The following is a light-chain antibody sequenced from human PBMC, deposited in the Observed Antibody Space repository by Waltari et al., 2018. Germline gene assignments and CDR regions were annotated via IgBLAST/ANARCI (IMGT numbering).Light chain of an antibody. CDR2: YAS. Sequence: EIVLTQSPDFQSVTPKEKVTITCRASQSIVSSFHWYQQKPGQSPKLLITYASQSFSGVPSRFSGSGSGTDFTLTLNGLEAEDAATYYCHQSRSFPITFGQGTRLEIK. J-gene: IGKJ5*01. V-gene: IGKV6-21*01. CDR3: HQSRSFPIT. CDR1: QSIVSS.